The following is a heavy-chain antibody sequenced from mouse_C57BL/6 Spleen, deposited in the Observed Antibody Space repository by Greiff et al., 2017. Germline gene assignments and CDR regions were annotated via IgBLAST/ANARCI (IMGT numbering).Heavy chain of an antibody. CDR3: ARPTNGY. V-gene: IGHV5-17*01. CDR2: ISSGSSTN. J-gene: IGHJ2*01. D-gene: IGHD1-1*01. Sequence: EVKLVASGGGLVKPGGSLKLSCAASGFTFSDYGMHWVRQAPEKGLEWVAYISSGSSTNYYADTVKGRFTISRDNAKNTLFLQMTSLRSEDTAMYYCARPTNGYWGQGTTLTVSS. CDR1: GFTFSDYG.